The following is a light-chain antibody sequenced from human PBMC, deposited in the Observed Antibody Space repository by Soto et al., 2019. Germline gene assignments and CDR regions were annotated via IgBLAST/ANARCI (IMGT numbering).Light chain of an antibody. V-gene: IGKV3-15*01. CDR2: GAS. CDR1: RSVTSRY. Sequence: EIVLTQSPSTLSMTPGERDTHSCRASRSVTSRYLAWFQQKPGQAPRLLIYGASTRATGIPARFSGSGSGSEFTLTISSLQSEDFAVYYCQQYNNWPGTFGQGTKVAI. J-gene: IGKJ1*01. CDR3: QQYNNWPGT.